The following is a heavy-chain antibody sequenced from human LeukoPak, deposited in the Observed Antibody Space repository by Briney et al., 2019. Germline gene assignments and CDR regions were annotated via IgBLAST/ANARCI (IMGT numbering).Heavy chain of an antibody. CDR3: AELGITMIGGV. CDR2: ISSSGSTI. D-gene: IGHD3-10*02. Sequence: PGGSLRLSCAASGFTFSSYAMSWVRQAPGKGLEWVSYISSSGSTIYYADSVKGRFTISRDNAKNSLYLQMNSQRAEDTAVYYCAELGITMIGGVWGKGTTVTISS. V-gene: IGHV3-48*03. CDR1: GFTFSSYA. J-gene: IGHJ6*04.